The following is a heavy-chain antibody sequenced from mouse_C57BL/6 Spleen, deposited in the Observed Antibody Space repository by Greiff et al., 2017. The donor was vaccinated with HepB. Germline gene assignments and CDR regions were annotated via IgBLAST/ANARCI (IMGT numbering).Heavy chain of an antibody. Sequence: VQLQQSGAELVRPGASVTLSCKASGYTFTDYEMHWVKQTPVHGLEWIGAIDPETGGTAYNQKFKGKAILTADKSSSTAYMELRSLTSEDSAVYYCTRNGADWDRIAYWGQGTLVTVSA. CDR1: GYTFTDYE. D-gene: IGHD4-1*01. CDR2: IDPETGGT. CDR3: TRNGADWDRIAY. J-gene: IGHJ3*01. V-gene: IGHV1-15*01.